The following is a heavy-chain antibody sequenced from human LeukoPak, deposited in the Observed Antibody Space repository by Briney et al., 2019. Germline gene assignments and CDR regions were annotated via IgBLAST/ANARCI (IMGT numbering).Heavy chain of an antibody. CDR2: MNRNSGDT. V-gene: IGHV1-8*01. Sequence: ASVKVSFKASGYTFTSCDINWWRQASGHGLEWMGWMNRNSGDTGYEQNFQGRVTITRDTSISPAYMELSSLRSEDTAMYYCTRDMRGAAAADDAFDIWGQGTMVTVSS. J-gene: IGHJ3*02. CDR1: GYTFTSCD. CDR3: TRDMRGAAAADDAFDI. D-gene: IGHD6-13*01.